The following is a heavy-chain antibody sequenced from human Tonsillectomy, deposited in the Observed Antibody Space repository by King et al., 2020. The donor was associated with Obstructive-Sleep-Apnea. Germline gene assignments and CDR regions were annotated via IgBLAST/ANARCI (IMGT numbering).Heavy chain of an antibody. J-gene: IGHJ6*02. CDR3: AKVLVRTVTPDYYAMDV. V-gene: IGHV3-30*18. CDR2: TSYDGSNK. CDR1: GFIFSSYG. Sequence: VQLVESGGGVVQPGRSLRLSCVASGFIFSSYGMHWVRQAPGKGLEWVAVTSYDGSNKYYADSVKGRFTISRDNSKNTLFLQMNSLRGEDTAVYYCAKVLVRTVTPDYYAMDVWGQGTTVTVSS. D-gene: IGHD4-17*01.